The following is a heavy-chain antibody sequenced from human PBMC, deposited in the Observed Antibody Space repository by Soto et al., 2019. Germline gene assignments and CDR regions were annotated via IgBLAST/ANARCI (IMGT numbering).Heavy chain of an antibody. CDR1: GFTFSSYG. Sequence: SLRLSCAASGFTFSSYGMHWVRQAPGKGLEWVAVISYARSNKYYADSVQGRFTISRDSSKKTLYLQMNSLRAEDTAVYYCATPIFGVESWGQGTPVTVSS. D-gene: IGHD3-3*01. V-gene: IGHV3-30*03. CDR2: ISYARSNK. J-gene: IGHJ1*01. CDR3: ATPIFGVES.